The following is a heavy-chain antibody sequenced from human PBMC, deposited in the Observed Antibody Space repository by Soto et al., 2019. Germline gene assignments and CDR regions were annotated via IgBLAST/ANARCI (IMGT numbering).Heavy chain of an antibody. CDR1: GFRVSDYW. J-gene: IGHJ6*02. CDR2: VSNEGSK. Sequence: EVQLVESGGGLVQPGGSLRLACAASGFRVSDYWMHWVRQAPGKGLVWVSRVSNEGSKEYADFVKGRFTLSKDNAKNTLYLEMGSLSVEDTALYYCTATPRNGMGVWGQGTKVTVAS. CDR3: TATPRNGMGV. V-gene: IGHV3-74*01.